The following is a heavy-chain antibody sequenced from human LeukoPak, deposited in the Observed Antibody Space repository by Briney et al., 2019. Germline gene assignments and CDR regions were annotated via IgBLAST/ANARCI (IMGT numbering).Heavy chain of an antibody. CDR3: ARSRYYYDY. Sequence: SETLSLTCTVSGGSISSYYWSWIRQPPGKELEWIGYIYYSGSTNYNPSLKSRVTISVDTSKNQFSLKLSSVTAADTAVYYCARSRYYYDYWGQGTLVTVSS. CDR2: IYYSGST. D-gene: IGHD3-22*01. J-gene: IGHJ4*02. V-gene: IGHV4-59*08. CDR1: GGSISSYY.